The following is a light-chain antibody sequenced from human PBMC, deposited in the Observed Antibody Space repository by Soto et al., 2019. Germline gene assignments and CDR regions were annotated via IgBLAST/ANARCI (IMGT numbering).Light chain of an antibody. CDR3: QQFNRWPPFT. V-gene: IGKV3-15*01. CDR2: HAS. J-gene: IGKJ3*01. Sequence: EVVMTQSPATLSVSPEERATLSCMANESGYRNLAWYQQIPGQAHRLLIFHASTRATGVPARFTSSGSGTEFTLTISSLQAEDFAVYYCQQFNRWPPFTFGPGTKVDFK. CDR1: ESGYRN.